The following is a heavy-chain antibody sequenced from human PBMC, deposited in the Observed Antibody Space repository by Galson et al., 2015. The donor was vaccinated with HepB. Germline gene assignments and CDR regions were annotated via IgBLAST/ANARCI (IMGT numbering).Heavy chain of an antibody. V-gene: IGHV4-4*07. CDR1: GGSISSYY. CDR3: ARDMITFGGVISDAFDI. D-gene: IGHD3-16*02. Sequence: SETLSLTCTVSGGSISSYYWSWIRQPAGKGLEWIGRIYTSGSTNYNPSLKSRVTMSVDTSKNQFSLKLSSVTAADTAVYYCARDMITFGGVISDAFDIWGQGTMVTVSS. CDR2: IYTSGST. J-gene: IGHJ3*02.